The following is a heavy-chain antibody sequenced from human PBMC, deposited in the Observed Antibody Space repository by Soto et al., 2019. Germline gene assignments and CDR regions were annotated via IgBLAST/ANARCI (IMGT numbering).Heavy chain of an antibody. J-gene: IGHJ4*02. D-gene: IGHD6-19*01. CDR2: MNPNSGNT. CDR3: ARAVDYSSGYTFDY. Sequence: ASVKVSCKASGYTYTSYDINWVRQATGQGLEWMGWMNPNSGNTGYAQKFQGRITMTRNTSISTAYMELSSLRSEDTAVYYCARAVDYSSGYTFDYWGEGTRVTVGS. CDR1: GYTYTSYD. V-gene: IGHV1-8*01.